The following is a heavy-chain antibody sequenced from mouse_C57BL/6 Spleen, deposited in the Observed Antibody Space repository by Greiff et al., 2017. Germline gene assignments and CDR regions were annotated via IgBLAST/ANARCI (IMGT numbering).Heavy chain of an antibody. J-gene: IGHJ2*01. Sequence: VQLQQSGAELVRPGASVKLSCTASGFNIKDDYMHWVKQRPEQGLEWIGWIDPENGDTEYASKFQGKATITADTPSNTAYLQLSSLTSEDTAVYYCTTWDYGCYWGQGTTLTVSS. CDR3: TTWDYGCY. CDR1: GFNIKDDY. CDR2: IDPENGDT. V-gene: IGHV14-4*01. D-gene: IGHD2-4*01.